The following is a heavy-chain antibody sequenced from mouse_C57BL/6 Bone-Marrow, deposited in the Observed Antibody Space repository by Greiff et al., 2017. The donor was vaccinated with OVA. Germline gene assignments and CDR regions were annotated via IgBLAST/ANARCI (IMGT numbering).Heavy chain of an antibody. J-gene: IGHJ1*03. D-gene: IGHD1-1*01. CDR2: IDPETGGT. V-gene: IGHV1-15*01. Sequence: VQLQQSGAELVRPGASVTLSCKASGYTFTDYEMHWVKQTPVHGLEWIGAIDPETGGTAYNQKFKGKAILTADKSSSTAYMELRSLTSEDSAVYYCTRDYCSSYDWYFDVWGTGTTVTVSS. CDR1: GYTFTDYE. CDR3: TRDYCSSYDWYFDV.